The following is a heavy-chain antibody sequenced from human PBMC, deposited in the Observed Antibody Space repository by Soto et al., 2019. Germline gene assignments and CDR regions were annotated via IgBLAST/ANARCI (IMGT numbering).Heavy chain of an antibody. V-gene: IGHV3-23*01. CDR3: AKDGLRGYCYGAGANP. J-gene: IGHJ5*02. CDR1: GFTFSNYA. Sequence: EVQLLESGGGLVQPGGSLRLSCAASGFTFSNYAMIWVRQAPGKGLEWVSAISGSGGSTYYADSVKGRFTISRDNYKNTLYLQMNSLRAEDTAVYYCAKDGLRGYCYGAGANPWGQGTLVTVSS. CDR2: ISGSGGST. D-gene: IGHD5-18*01.